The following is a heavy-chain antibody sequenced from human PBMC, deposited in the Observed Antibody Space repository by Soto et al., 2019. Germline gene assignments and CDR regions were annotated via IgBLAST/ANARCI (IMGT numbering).Heavy chain of an antibody. CDR2: IYSSGST. D-gene: IGHD6-13*01. J-gene: IGHJ6*02. CDR3: ARVDSSLDYYYYGMDV. Sequence: PSETLSLTCTVSGGSVSSGSYYWSWIRQPPGKGLEWIGYIYSSGSTNYNPSLKSRVTISVDTSKNQFSLKLSSVTAADTAVYYCARVDSSLDYYYYGMDVWGQGTTVTVSS. V-gene: IGHV4-61*01. CDR1: GGSVSSGSYY.